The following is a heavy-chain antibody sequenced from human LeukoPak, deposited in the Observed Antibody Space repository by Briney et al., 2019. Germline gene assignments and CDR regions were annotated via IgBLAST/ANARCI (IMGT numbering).Heavy chain of an antibody. V-gene: IGHV1-2*02. D-gene: IGHD6-19*01. Sequence: ASVKVSCKASGYTFTGYYMHWVRRAPGQGREWMGWINPNSGGTNYAQKFQGRVTMTRDTSISTAYMELSRLRSDDTAVYYCARDHGEWLVRGCSDYWGQGTLVTVSS. CDR1: GYTFTGYY. CDR2: INPNSGGT. J-gene: IGHJ4*02. CDR3: ARDHGEWLVRGCSDY.